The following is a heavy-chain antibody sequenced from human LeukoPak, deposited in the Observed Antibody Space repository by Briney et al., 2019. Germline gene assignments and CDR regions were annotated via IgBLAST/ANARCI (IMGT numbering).Heavy chain of an antibody. J-gene: IGHJ4*02. V-gene: IGHV3-30-3*01. D-gene: IGHD3-22*01. CDR3: ASETTYYYDSSGTL. CDR2: ISYDGSNK. Sequence: PGRSLRLSCAASGFTFSSYAMHWVRQAPGKGLEWVAVISYDGSNKYYADSVKGRFTISRDNSKNTLYLQMNSLRAEDTAVYYCASETTYYYDSSGTLWGQGTLVTVSS. CDR1: GFTFSSYA.